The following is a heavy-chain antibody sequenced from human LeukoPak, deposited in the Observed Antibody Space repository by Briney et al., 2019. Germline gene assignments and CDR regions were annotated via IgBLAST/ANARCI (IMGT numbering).Heavy chain of an antibody. CDR3: ARDRRLSGRRRGSWFDP. CDR2: INPNSGDT. CDR1: GYTFTDYY. Sequence: ASVKVSCKASGYTFTDYYMHWVRQAPGQGLEWMGWINPNSGDTNFAQKFEGRVTMTRDTSISTAYMELSRLRSDDTAVYYCARDRRLSGRRRGSWFDPWGQGTLVTVSS. D-gene: IGHD3-10*01. V-gene: IGHV1-2*02. J-gene: IGHJ5*02.